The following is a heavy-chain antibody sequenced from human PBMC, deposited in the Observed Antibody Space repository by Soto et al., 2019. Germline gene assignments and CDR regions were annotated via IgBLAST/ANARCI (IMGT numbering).Heavy chain of an antibody. D-gene: IGHD3-16*02. CDR3: ATVVEH. Sequence: EVQLVESGGGSVQPGGSLRLSCVASGITFSGYWMHWVRQVPGKGLVWVARVDSDGSGTSYADSVKGRFTISRDNAKNTLYLHMNSLRVEDTAVYYCATVVEHWGQGIPVTVSS. CDR2: VDSDGSGT. J-gene: IGHJ4*02. CDR1: GITFSGYW. V-gene: IGHV3-74*01.